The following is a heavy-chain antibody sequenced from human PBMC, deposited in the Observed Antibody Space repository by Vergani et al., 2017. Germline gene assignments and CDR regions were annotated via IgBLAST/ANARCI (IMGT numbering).Heavy chain of an antibody. D-gene: IGHD2-2*01. V-gene: IGHV1-69*01. CDR2: IIPSFGTA. J-gene: IGHJ4*02. CDR1: GGTFSSYA. Sequence: QVQLVQSGAEVKKPGSSVNVSCKASGGTFSSYAISWVRQAPGQGLEWMGGIIPSFGTANYAQKFQGRVTIAADESTSTSYMELRSLRSEDTAMYYCASSSRPYYFDYWGEGRLVSVSS. CDR3: ASSSRPYYFDY.